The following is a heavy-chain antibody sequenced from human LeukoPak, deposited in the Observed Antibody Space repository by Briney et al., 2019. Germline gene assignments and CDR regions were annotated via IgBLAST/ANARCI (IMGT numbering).Heavy chain of an antibody. D-gene: IGHD1-1*01. CDR1: GFSFSTYA. CDR2: SRGGGET. Sequence: PGGSLRLSCAASGFSFSTYAMSWVRQAPARGPEWVSSRGGGETFYADSVKGRFTLSRDDSRNTVYLQLNNLRVEDTAIYYCAKANWVSNADAVWWGQGTRSPSPQ. J-gene: IGHJ4*02. V-gene: IGHV3-23*01. CDR3: AKANWVSNADAVW.